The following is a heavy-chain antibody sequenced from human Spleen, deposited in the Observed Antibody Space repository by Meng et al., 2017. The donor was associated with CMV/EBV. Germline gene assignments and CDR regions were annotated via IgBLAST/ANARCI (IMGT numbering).Heavy chain of an antibody. CDR3: VGDRMARVAATRFDY. CDR2: ISQSERT. Sequence: SETLSLTCSVSGGSLRGYYWSWIRQPPGKGLEWIGEISQSERTNYSPSLKSRLTMSIHTSEKRFSLQLNSVTAADTAVYYCVGDRMARVAATRFDYWGQGTLVTVSS. V-gene: IGHV4-34*01. CDR1: GGSLRGYY. J-gene: IGHJ4*02. D-gene: IGHD6-19*01.